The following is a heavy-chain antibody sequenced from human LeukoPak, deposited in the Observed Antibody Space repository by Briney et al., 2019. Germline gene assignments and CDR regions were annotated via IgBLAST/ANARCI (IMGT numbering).Heavy chain of an antibody. Sequence: SETLSLTCTVSGGSISSYHWSWIRQPPGKGLEWIGYIYYSGSTNYNPSLKSRVTISVDTSKNQFSLKLSSVTAADTAVYYCARGRGYCSSTSCRHWYFDLWGRGTLVTVSS. V-gene: IGHV4-59*12. D-gene: IGHD2-2*01. CDR3: ARGRGYCSSTSCRHWYFDL. J-gene: IGHJ2*01. CDR2: IYYSGST. CDR1: GGSISSYH.